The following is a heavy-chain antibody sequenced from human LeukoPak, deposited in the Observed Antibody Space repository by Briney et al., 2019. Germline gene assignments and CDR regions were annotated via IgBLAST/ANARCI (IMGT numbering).Heavy chain of an antibody. CDR2: ISAYNGNT. V-gene: IGHV1-18*01. J-gene: IGHJ6*03. Sequence: ASVKVSCKSSGYTFTSYGISWVRQAPGQGLEWMGWISAYNGNTNYAQKLQGRVTMTADTSTSTAYMELRSLRSDDTAVYYCARIIVVVPARMDVWGKGTTVTVSS. CDR3: ARIIVVVPARMDV. D-gene: IGHD2-2*01. CDR1: GYTFTSYG.